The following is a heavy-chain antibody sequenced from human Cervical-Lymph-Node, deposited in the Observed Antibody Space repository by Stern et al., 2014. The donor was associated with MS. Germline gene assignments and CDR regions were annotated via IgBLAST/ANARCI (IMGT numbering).Heavy chain of an antibody. J-gene: IGHJ5*02. D-gene: IGHD2-15*01. CDR1: GGTFSSSYA. Sequence: VQLVESGAEVKKPGSSVNVSCKASGGTFSSSYAVSWVRQAPGQGLEWMGRIIPMSGLANCAQKFQARLTITADKSSSTVYMKLSILTSEDTALYYCARGIVTNRPAATLHNLFDPWGQGTLVTVSS. V-gene: IGHV1-69*09. CDR2: IIPMSGLA. CDR3: ARGIVTNRPAATLHNLFDP.